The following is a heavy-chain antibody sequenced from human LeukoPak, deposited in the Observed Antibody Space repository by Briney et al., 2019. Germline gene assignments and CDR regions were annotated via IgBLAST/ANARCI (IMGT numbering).Heavy chain of an antibody. D-gene: IGHD6-25*01. Sequence: PGGSLRLSCAASGFTVSSDYMNWVRQAPGKGLEWVSVIYSGGSTYYADSVKGRFTISRDNSKNTLYLQMNSLRAEDTAVYYCARDAGIAAAADWGQGTLVTVSS. V-gene: IGHV3-53*01. CDR3: ARDAGIAAAAD. J-gene: IGHJ4*02. CDR1: GFTVSSDY. CDR2: IYSGGST.